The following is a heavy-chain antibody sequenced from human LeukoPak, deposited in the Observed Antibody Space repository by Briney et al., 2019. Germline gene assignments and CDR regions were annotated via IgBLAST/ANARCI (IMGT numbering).Heavy chain of an antibody. CDR1: GFTFSSYA. CDR2: IKQDGSEK. Sequence: GGSLRLSCAASGFTFSSYAMHWVRQAPGKGLEWVANIKQDGSEKFYVDSVKGRFSISRDNAKNSLYLQMNSLRAEDTAVYYCARESLWFGESLDYWGQGTLVTVSS. CDR3: ARESLWFGESLDY. D-gene: IGHD3-10*01. J-gene: IGHJ4*02. V-gene: IGHV3-7*01.